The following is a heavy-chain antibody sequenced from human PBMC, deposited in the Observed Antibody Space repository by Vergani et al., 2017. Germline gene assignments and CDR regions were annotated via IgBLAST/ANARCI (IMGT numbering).Heavy chain of an antibody. Sequence: EVQLVESGGGLVQPGGSLRLSCAASGFTFSSYWMSWVRQAPGKGLEWVANIKQDGSEKYYVDSVKGRFTISRDNAKNSLYLQMNSLRAEDTAVYYCAREYQWLVVGGAFDIWGQGTMVTVSS. CDR1: GFTFSSYW. D-gene: IGHD6-19*01. CDR3: AREYQWLVVGGAFDI. CDR2: IKQDGSEK. V-gene: IGHV3-7*01. J-gene: IGHJ3*02.